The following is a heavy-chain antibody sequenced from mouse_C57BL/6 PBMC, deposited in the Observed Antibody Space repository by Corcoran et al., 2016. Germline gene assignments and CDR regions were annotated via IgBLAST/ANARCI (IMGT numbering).Heavy chain of an antibody. Sequence: QVQLKQSGAELVRPGASVKLSCKASGYTFTDYYINWVTQRPGQGLEWIARIYPGSGNTYYNEKFKGKATLTAEKSSSTAYMQLSSLTSEDSAVYFCASSRVVATDWYFDVWGTGTTVTVSS. J-gene: IGHJ1*03. CDR3: ASSRVVATDWYFDV. CDR1: GYTFTDYY. V-gene: IGHV1-76*01. D-gene: IGHD1-1*01. CDR2: IYPGSGNT.